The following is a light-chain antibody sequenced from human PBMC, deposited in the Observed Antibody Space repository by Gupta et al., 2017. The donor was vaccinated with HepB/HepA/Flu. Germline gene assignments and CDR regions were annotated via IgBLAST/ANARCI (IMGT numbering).Light chain of an antibody. CDR3: QQYSRYSWT. CDR1: QSISSW. CDR2: KAS. V-gene: IGKV1-5*03. Sequence: DLQMTQSPSTLSASVGDRVTITCRASQSISSWLAWYQQKPGKAPKLLISKASSFESGVPSRFSGSASGTDFTLTISSLQPDDFATYYCQQYSRYSWTFGQGTKVEIK. J-gene: IGKJ1*01.